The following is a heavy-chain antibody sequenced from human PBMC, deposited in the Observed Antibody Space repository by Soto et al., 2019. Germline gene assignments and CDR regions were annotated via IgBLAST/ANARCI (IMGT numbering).Heavy chain of an antibody. CDR3: ARDIGFDYVN. J-gene: IGHJ4*02. CDR1: ECNVMSDW. Sequence: XGSLILSCAVSECNVMSDWMSWVRQAPGKGLEWVASIKEDGSEIYYLQSVRGRFTISRESAGNALHLAMNYLSAEDTGVYFCARDIGFDYVNWGQGTLFTVSS. D-gene: IGHD3-16*01. V-gene: IGHV3-7*01. CDR2: IKEDGSEI.